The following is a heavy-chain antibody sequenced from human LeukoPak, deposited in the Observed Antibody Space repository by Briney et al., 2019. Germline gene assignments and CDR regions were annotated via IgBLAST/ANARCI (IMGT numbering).Heavy chain of an antibody. CDR3: ASCIPTQWTNWLDP. D-gene: IGHD6-19*01. J-gene: IGHJ5*02. V-gene: IGHV1-69*05. CDR2: IIPIFGTA. CDR1: GGTFTRYA. Sequence: ASVKVSCKASGGTFTRYAISWVRQAPGQGLEWMGGIIPIFGTANYAKKFQGRVTITTDESTSTAYMELSSLRSEDTAVYYCASCIPTQWTNWLDPWGQGTLVTVSS.